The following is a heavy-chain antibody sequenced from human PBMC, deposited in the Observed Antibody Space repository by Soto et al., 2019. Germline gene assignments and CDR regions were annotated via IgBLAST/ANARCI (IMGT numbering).Heavy chain of an antibody. J-gene: IGHJ4*02. Sequence: PGGSLRLSCAVSGFTFSNAWITWVRQAPGKGLEWVGRIKSKTDGGTTDYAAPVKGRFTISGDDSKNTLYLQMNSLKTEDTAVYYCTTQYYYDSSGSLLNWAQGTLVTVSS. CDR2: IKSKTDGGTT. V-gene: IGHV3-15*01. CDR1: GFTFSNAW. CDR3: TTQYYYDSSGSLLN. D-gene: IGHD3-22*01.